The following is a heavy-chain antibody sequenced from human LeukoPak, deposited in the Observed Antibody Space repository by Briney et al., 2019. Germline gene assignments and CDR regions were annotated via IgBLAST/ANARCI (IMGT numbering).Heavy chain of an antibody. CDR1: GGTFSSYA. D-gene: IGHD4-17*01. J-gene: IGHJ4*02. V-gene: IGHV1-69*13. CDR2: IIPIFGTA. Sequence: SVKVSCQASGGTFSSYAISWVRQAPGQGLEWMGGIIPIFGTANYAQKFQGRVTITADESTSTDYMELSSLRSEDTAVYYCARGSDGDYGRVYWGQGTLVTVSS. CDR3: ARGSDGDYGRVY.